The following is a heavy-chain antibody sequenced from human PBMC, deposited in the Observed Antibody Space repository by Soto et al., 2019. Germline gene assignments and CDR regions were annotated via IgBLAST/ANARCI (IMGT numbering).Heavy chain of an antibody. J-gene: IGHJ6*02. D-gene: IGHD3-10*01. V-gene: IGHV1-3*01. Sequence: ASVKVSCKASGYTFTSYAMHWVRQAPGQRLEWTGWINAGNGNTKYSQKFQGRVTITRDTSASTAYMELSSLRSEDTAVYYCARVLLWFGELLTPYYYGMDVWGQGTTVTVSS. CDR2: INAGNGNT. CDR3: ARVLLWFGELLTPYYYGMDV. CDR1: GYTFTSYA.